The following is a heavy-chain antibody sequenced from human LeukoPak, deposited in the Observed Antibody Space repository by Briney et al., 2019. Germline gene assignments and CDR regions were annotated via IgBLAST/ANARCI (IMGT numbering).Heavy chain of an antibody. CDR3: AKDRPNYYGSNGHYYRRDGDY. J-gene: IGHJ4*02. D-gene: IGHD3-22*01. CDR1: GFTVSIYA. V-gene: IGHV3-23*01. CDR2: ITSSGDGT. Sequence: PGGSLRLSCAASGFTVSIYAMSWVRQAPGKGLQWVSSITSSGDGTYYADSVKGRFTISRDNSENMLYLQMNSLRVEDTAVYFCAKDRPNYYGSNGHYYRRDGDYWGQGTLVTVSS.